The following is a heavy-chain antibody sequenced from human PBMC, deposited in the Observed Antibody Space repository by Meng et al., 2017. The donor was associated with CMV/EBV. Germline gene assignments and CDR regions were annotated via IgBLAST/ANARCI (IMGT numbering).Heavy chain of an antibody. Sequence: QVQLQESGPGLVKPAQTLSLTCTVSGGSIRSGDYYWSWIRQPPGKGLEWIGYIYYSGSTYYNPSLKSRITIAVDTSKNQFSLKLSSVTAADTAVYSCARVGRTSCYDYWGQGTLVTVSS. CDR2: IYYSGST. CDR1: GGSIRSGDYY. V-gene: IGHV4-30-4*08. D-gene: IGHD2-2*01. CDR3: ARVGRTSCYDY. J-gene: IGHJ4*02.